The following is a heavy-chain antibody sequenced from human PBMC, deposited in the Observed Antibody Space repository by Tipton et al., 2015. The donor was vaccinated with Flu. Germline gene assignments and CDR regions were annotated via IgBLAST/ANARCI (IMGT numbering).Heavy chain of an antibody. Sequence: TLSLTCAVYGESLSGYYWTWIRQPPGKGLEWIGEIYHSGSSNCNPSLKSRLTMSVDTSKNQFSLKLNSVTAADTAVYYCGRMEYSRGSYFRVDAFDIWGQGTMVTVSP. J-gene: IGHJ3*02. CDR2: IYHSGSS. CDR3: GRMEYSRGSYFRVDAFDI. D-gene: IGHD6-19*01. CDR1: GESLSGYY. V-gene: IGHV4-34*01.